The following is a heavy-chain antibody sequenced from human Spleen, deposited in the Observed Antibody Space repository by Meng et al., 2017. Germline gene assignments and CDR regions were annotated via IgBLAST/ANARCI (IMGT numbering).Heavy chain of an antibody. V-gene: IGHV1-46*01. CDR2: INCYTSGT. Sequence: QVQRVQAGPEVVKPGAALRMPCRTSGYTFTDFFLHWVRQAPGQGLEWLGTINCYTSGTAYARKFQGRITLTRDTSTTTVYMDLGSLGSDDTAFYYCAREKSPGHFDYFGQGILVTVSS. CDR1: GYTFTDFF. J-gene: IGHJ4*02. CDR3: AREKSPGHFDY.